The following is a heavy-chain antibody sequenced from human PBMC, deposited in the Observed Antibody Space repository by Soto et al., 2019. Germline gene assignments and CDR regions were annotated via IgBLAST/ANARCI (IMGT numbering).Heavy chain of an antibody. CDR1: GGSFSGYY. D-gene: IGHD2-2*01. CDR3: ARDGKVVVVPAAEGRNWFDP. J-gene: IGHJ5*02. CDR2: INHSGST. V-gene: IGHV4-34*01. Sequence: SETLSLTCAVYGGSFSGYYWSWIRQPPGKGLEWIGEINHSGSTNYNPSLKSRVTISVDTSKNQFSLKLSSVTAADTAVYYCARDGKVVVVPAAEGRNWFDPWGQGTLVTVSS.